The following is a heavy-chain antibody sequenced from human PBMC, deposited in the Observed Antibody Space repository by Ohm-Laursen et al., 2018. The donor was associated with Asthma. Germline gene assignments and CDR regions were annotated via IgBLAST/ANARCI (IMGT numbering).Heavy chain of an antibody. V-gene: IGHV3-7*01. CDR3: TKIVRADPRSY. J-gene: IGHJ1*01. CDR1: GFSFSSSW. D-gene: IGHD3-10*01. Sequence: SLRLSCAASGFSFSSSWMNWVRRAPGKGLEWVANINQDGSEKYYVDSVMGRFSIPRDNTENSLYLQMNSLRVEDTAVYFCTKIVRADPRSYWGLGTLVTVSS. CDR2: INQDGSEK.